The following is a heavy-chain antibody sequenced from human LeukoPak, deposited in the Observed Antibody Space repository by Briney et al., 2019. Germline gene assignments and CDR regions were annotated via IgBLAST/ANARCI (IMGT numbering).Heavy chain of an antibody. Sequence: PSETLSLTCSVSGGSISSSTYYWGWIRQPPGKGLEWIGSIYNSRSTYYNPSLKGRVTISVDTSKNQFSPKLNSVTAADTAVYYCARHPWNSGMDVWGQGTTVTVSS. CDR2: IYNSRST. J-gene: IGHJ6*02. D-gene: IGHD1-1*01. CDR3: ARHPWNSGMDV. CDR1: GGSISSSTYY. V-gene: IGHV4-39*01.